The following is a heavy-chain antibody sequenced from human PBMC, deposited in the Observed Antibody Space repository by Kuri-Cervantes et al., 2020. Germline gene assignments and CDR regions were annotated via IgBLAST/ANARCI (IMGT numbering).Heavy chain of an antibody. Sequence: GESLKISCVGSGFTFSNYWMTWVRQAPGKGLEWVANIDRDDNEKNYVDSVRGRFTTARDNSKNTLYLQMSSLRAEDTAVYYCAKDGAKWARYYFDYWGQGTLVTVSS. D-gene: IGHD1-26*01. CDR3: AKDGAKWARYYFDY. CDR2: IDRDDNEK. J-gene: IGHJ4*02. CDR1: GFTFSNYW. V-gene: IGHV3-7*01.